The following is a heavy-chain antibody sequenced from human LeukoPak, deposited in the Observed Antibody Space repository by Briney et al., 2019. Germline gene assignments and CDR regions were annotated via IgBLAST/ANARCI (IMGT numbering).Heavy chain of an antibody. V-gene: IGHV1-8*01. J-gene: IGHJ4*02. CDR1: GYTFTSYD. D-gene: IGHD3-10*01. Sequence: ASVKVSCKASGYTFTSYDINWVRQATGQELEWMGWMNPHSDNTAYAQKFQGRVTMTKNTSISTAYMELRSLRSDDTAVYYCARQGFGDPFDYWGQGTLVTVSS. CDR2: MNPHSDNT. CDR3: ARQGFGDPFDY.